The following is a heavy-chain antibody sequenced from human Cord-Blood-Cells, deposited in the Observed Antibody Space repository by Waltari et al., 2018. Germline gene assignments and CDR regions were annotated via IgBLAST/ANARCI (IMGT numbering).Heavy chain of an antibody. CDR1: GFPFSSYA. CDR3: AKAGLGSGSFDY. Sequence: EVQLLESGGGLVQPGGSLRLSCAPSGFPFSSYAISWLRQAPGKGLEWVSAISGSGGSTYYADSVKGRFTISRDNSKNTLYLQMNSLRAEDTAVYYCAKAGLGSGSFDYWGQGTLVTVSS. J-gene: IGHJ4*02. D-gene: IGHD3-9*01. V-gene: IGHV3-23*01. CDR2: ISGSGGST.